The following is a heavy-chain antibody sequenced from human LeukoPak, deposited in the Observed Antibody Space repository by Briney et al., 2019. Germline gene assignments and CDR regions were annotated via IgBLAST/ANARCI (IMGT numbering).Heavy chain of an antibody. Sequence: EXXXWINPHXXYTNYAQKFQGRVSMTRDTSISTAYMELSGLTSDDTAVYFCARDRSFYDLLTGFYIHDAFDIWGQGTMVTVSS. V-gene: IGHV1-2*02. CDR3: ARDRSFYDLLTGFYIHDAFDI. CDR2: INPHXXYT. D-gene: IGHD3-9*01. J-gene: IGHJ3*02.